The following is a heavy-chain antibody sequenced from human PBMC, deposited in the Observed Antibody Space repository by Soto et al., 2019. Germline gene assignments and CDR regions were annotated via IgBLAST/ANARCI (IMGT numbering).Heavy chain of an antibody. CDR3: AREALLRSTSYNYFDY. Sequence: AVKVSCKASGGTFSSYTINWVRQAPGQGPEWMGGIIPMSGTADYAQKFQGRVTITADESTSTAYMELSSLRSEDTAVYYCAREALLRSTSYNYFDYWGQGTLVTVSS. CDR1: GGTFSSYT. J-gene: IGHJ4*02. V-gene: IGHV1-69*13. CDR2: IIPMSGTA. D-gene: IGHD2-2*01.